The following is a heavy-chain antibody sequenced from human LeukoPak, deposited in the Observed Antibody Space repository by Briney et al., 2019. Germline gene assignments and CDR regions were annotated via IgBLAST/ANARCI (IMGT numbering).Heavy chain of an antibody. CDR1: GFTLTTYW. J-gene: IGHJ6*02. CDR2: IKQDGSEM. CDR3: ARSSWGMDV. D-gene: IGHD6-6*01. Sequence: GSLRLSCAASGFTLTTYWMTWVRQAPGKGLEWVANIKQDGSEMYYVDSVKGRFTISRDNAKNSLYLQMNSLRAEDTAVYYCARSSWGMDVWGQGTTVTVSS. V-gene: IGHV3-7*01.